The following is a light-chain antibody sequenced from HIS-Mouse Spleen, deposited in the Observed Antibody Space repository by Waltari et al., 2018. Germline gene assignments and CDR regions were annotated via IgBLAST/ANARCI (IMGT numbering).Light chain of an antibody. J-gene: IGKJ2*01. CDR1: QIVLYSSNNKNY. Sequence: DIVMTQSPDSLAVSLGERATLNCKSSQIVLYSSNNKNYLAWYQQKPGQPPKLLIYWASTRESGVPDRFSGSGSGTDFTLTISSLQAEDVAVYYCQQYYSTPPYTFGQGTKLEIK. CDR3: QQYYSTPPYT. V-gene: IGKV4-1*01. CDR2: WAS.